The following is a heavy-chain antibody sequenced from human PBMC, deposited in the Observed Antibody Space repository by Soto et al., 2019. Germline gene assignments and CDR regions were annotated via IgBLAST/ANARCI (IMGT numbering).Heavy chain of an antibody. V-gene: IGHV1-69*13. J-gene: IGHJ6*02. Sequence: SVKVSCKASGGTFSSYAISWVRQAPGQGLEWMGGIIPIFGTANYAQKFQGRVTITADESTSTAYMELSSLRSEDTAVYYCARDLHGRQLGYCSSTSCPEPYYYYYYGMDVWGQRTTVTVSS. CDR2: IIPIFGTA. CDR1: GGTFSSYA. D-gene: IGHD2-2*01. CDR3: ARDLHGRQLGYCSSTSCPEPYYYYYYGMDV.